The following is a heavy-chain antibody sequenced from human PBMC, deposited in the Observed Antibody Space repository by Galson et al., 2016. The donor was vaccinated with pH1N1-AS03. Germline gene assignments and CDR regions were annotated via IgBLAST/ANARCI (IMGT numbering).Heavy chain of an antibody. D-gene: IGHD3-10*01. CDR1: GYTFTGHV. CDR3: ARENGVLNGGEDHSRFDP. Sequence: SVKVSCKASGYTFTGHVIHWVRQAPGQGLEWMGRISPHSGGTHYAQNFQGRVTMTGDTSNSTVYMDLSRLRPDDTAVYYCARENGVLNGGEDHSRFDPWGQGTQVTVSS. V-gene: IGHV1-2*06. J-gene: IGHJ5*02. CDR2: ISPHSGGT.